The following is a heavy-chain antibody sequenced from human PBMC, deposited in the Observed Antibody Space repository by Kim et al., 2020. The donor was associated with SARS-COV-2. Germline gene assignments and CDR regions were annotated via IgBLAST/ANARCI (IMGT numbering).Heavy chain of an antibody. Sequence: HSGRTKSNPSLAGRVTISLDTSKNQFSLEVDSVTAADTAVYYCARRLTFDIWGQGTMVTVSS. CDR3: ARRLTFDI. J-gene: IGHJ3*02. CDR2: HSGRT. V-gene: IGHV4-4*06. D-gene: IGHD3-22*01.